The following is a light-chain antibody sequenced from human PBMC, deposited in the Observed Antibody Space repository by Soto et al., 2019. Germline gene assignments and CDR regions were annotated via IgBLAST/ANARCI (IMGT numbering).Light chain of an antibody. CDR1: QSVGNY. CDR3: QQYNNWPWT. Sequence: ETVMTQSPATLSVSPGERAALSCRASQSVGNYLAWYQQKRGQAPRLLIYGASNRATGIPARFSGSGSGTDFTLTISSLQSEDFAVYYCQQYNNWPWTFGQGTKVGI. CDR2: GAS. V-gene: IGKV3D-15*01. J-gene: IGKJ1*01.